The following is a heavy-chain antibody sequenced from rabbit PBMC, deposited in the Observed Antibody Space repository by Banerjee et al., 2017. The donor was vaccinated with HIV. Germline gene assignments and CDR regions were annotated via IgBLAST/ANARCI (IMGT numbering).Heavy chain of an antibody. CDR1: GFDLSSGYD. V-gene: IGHV1S45*01. J-gene: IGHJ4*01. Sequence: QEQLEESGGDLVKPEGSLTLTCTASGFDLSSGYDMCWVRQAPGKGLEWIACIYTSSGSTWYASWAKGRFTISKTSSTTVTLQMTSLTAADTATYFCARRDVGASDYNLWGQGTLVTVS. CDR3: ARRDVGASDYNL. CDR2: IYTSSGST. D-gene: IGHD2-1*01.